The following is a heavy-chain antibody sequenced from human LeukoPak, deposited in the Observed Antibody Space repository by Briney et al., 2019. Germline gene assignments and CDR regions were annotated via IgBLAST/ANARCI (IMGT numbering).Heavy chain of an antibody. CDR2: ISGSDDGT. J-gene: IGHJ4*02. V-gene: IGHV3-23*01. CDR1: GFTFSSYG. D-gene: IGHD2-15*01. Sequence: PGGSLRLSCAASGFTFSSYGMHWVRQAPGKGLEWVSAISGSDDGTYYADSLKGRFTISRDNSRNTLYLQMNTLRAEDTAVYFCAKSPVSSCRGSFCYPFDYWGQGNLVTVSS. CDR3: AKSPVSSCRGSFCYPFDY.